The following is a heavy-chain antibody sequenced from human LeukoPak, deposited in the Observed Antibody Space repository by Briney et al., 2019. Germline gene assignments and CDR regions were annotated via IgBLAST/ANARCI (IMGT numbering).Heavy chain of an antibody. CDR2: IRFDGSYK. CDR3: AKGDNSDHPDY. V-gene: IGHV3-30*02. CDR1: GFTFSTYA. J-gene: IGHJ4*02. Sequence: GGSLRLSCAASGFTFSTYAMSWVRQAPGKGLEWVAFIRFDGSYKHYADSVKGRFTISRDNSKNTLYLQMNGLRAEDTAVYYCAKGDNSDHPDYWGQGTLVTVSS. D-gene: IGHD4-23*01.